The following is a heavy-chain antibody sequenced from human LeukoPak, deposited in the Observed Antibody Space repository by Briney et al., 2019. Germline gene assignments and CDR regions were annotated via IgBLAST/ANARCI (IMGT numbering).Heavy chain of an antibody. V-gene: IGHV4-38-2*02. J-gene: IGHJ4*02. Sequence: SETLSLTCTVSGYSISSGYYWGWIRPPPRKGLDWIGSIYHSGSTYYNPSLKSRVTISVDTSKNQFSLKLSSVTAADTAVYYCARGGSSGWYVYWGQGTLVTVSS. CDR2: IYHSGST. CDR3: ARGGSSGWYVY. CDR1: GYSISSGYY. D-gene: IGHD6-19*01.